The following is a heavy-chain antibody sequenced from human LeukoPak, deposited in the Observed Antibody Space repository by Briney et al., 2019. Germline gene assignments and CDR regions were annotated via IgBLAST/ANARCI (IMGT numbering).Heavy chain of an antibody. CDR2: IYYSGST. V-gene: IGHV4-59*01. CDR1: GGSISSYY. Sequence: PSETLSLTCTVSGGSISSYYWSWIRQPPGEGLEWIGYIYYSGSTNYNPSLKSRVTISVDTSKNQFSLRLSSVTAADTAVYYCARDCSSTCSDAFDIWGQGTMVTVSS. J-gene: IGHJ3*02. CDR3: ARDCSSTCSDAFDI. D-gene: IGHD2-2*01.